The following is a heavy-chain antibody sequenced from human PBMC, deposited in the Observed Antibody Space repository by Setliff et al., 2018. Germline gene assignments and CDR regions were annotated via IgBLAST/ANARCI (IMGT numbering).Heavy chain of an antibody. D-gene: IGHD3-3*01. Sequence: SETLSLTCTVSGDSISDASIMAWIRQPPGKGLEFIGYVFYNGAAKYDPSLKSRVTMTRNTSVNTSYMELSSLGFEDTAVYYCARADYNFWSGLLSWFDPWGQGTLVTVSS. J-gene: IGHJ5*02. CDR3: ARADYNFWSGLLSWFDP. CDR2: VFYNGAA. CDR1: GDSISDAS. V-gene: IGHV4-59*01.